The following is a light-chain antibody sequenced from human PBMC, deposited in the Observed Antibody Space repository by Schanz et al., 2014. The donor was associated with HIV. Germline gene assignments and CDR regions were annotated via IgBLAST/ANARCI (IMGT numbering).Light chain of an antibody. V-gene: IGKV3-20*01. CDR3: QQYSDWPLT. J-gene: IGKJ4*01. CDR2: AAS. CDR1: QTVSSSS. Sequence: EIVLTQSPGTLSLSPGERATLSCRASQTVSSSSLAWYRQEPGQAPRLLIYAASRRPTGIPDRFSGSGSGTDFTLTISSLQSEDFALYYCQQYSDWPLTFGGGTRLEIK.